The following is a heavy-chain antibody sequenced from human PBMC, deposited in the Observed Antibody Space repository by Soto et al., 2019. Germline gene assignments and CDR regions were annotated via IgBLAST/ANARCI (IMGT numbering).Heavy chain of an antibody. D-gene: IGHD6-6*01. CDR1: GGSISSYY. J-gene: IGHJ5*02. CDR2: IYYSGST. CDR3: ARQTYSSSFLNWFDP. Sequence: SETLSLTCTVSGGSISSYYWSWIRQPPGKGLEWIGYIYYSGSTNYNPSLKSRVTISVDTSKNQFSLKLSSVTAADTAVYYCARQTYSSSFLNWFDPWGQGTLVTVSS. V-gene: IGHV4-59*08.